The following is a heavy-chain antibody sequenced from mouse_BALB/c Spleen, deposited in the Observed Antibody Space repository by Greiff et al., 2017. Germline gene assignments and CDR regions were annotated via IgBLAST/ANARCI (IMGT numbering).Heavy chain of an antibody. CDR1: GYTFTSYV. CDR3: ARRRADYGNYDAYYFDY. CDR2: INPYNDGT. Sequence: EVQLVESGPELVKPGASVKMSCKASGYTFTSYVMHWVKQKPGQGLEWIGYINPYNDGTKYNEKFKGKATLTADKSSSTAYMQLSSLTSENSAVYFCARRRADYGNYDAYYFDYWGQGTTLTVSS. J-gene: IGHJ2*01. V-gene: IGHV1-14*01. D-gene: IGHD2-1*01.